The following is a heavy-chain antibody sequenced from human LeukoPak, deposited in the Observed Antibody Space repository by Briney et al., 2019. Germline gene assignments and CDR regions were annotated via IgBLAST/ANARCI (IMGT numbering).Heavy chain of an antibody. Sequence: GGSLRLSCAASGFTVSSNYMSWVRQAPGKGLEWVSVIYSGGSTYYADSVKGRFTISRDISKNTVYLQMSSLRAEDTAVYYCARGGELPSAFDYWGQGTLVTVSS. CDR2: IYSGGST. CDR3: ARGGELPSAFDY. J-gene: IGHJ4*02. V-gene: IGHV3-53*01. D-gene: IGHD1-26*01. CDR1: GFTVSSNY.